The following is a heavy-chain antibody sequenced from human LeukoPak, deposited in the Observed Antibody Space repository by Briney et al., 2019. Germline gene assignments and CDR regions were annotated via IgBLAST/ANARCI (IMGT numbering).Heavy chain of an antibody. Sequence: ASVTASCKASGYTFTSYAMNWVRQAPGQGLEWMGWINANTGNPTYAQGFTGRFLFSLDTSVTTAYLEISSLQAEDTAVFYCARAPGIAEPDGYFMDVWGKGTTVTVSS. CDR2: INANTGNP. D-gene: IGHD6-13*01. J-gene: IGHJ6*03. CDR1: GYTFTSYA. V-gene: IGHV7-4-1*02. CDR3: ARAPGIAEPDGYFMDV.